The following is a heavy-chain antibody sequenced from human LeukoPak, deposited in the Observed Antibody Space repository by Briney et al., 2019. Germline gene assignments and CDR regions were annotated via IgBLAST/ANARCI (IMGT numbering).Heavy chain of an antibody. CDR1: GYTFTSFD. Sequence: ASVKVSCKASGYTFTSFDINWVRQATGQGLEWLGWMTPNSGQTGYAQKFQGRVTLTRDTSTSTAYIELSSLTTEDTAVYYCARNEYATGWFDHWGQGTVVTVSS. V-gene: IGHV1-8*01. CDR2: MTPNSGQT. D-gene: IGHD2-2*01. J-gene: IGHJ5*02. CDR3: ARNEYATGWFDH.